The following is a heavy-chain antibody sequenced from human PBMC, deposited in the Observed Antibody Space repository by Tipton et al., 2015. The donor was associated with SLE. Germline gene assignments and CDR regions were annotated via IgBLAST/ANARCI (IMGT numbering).Heavy chain of an antibody. CDR2: ISYTGNT. J-gene: IGHJ4*02. D-gene: IGHD3-10*01. V-gene: IGHV4-59*08. CDR1: GASISTHY. Sequence: GSLRLSCTVSGASISTHYWSWIRQPPGKGLEWIGYISYTGNTNFNPSLKSRVTMSVATSKNQFSLKLSSVTAADTAVYYCARRPWGGFDYWVQGTLVTVSS. CDR3: ARRPWGGFDY.